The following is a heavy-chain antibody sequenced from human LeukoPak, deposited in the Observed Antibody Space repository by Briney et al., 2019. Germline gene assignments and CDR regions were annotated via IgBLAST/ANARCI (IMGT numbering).Heavy chain of an antibody. CDR3: AKDLDSSSSAPDY. V-gene: IGHV3-23*01. CDR2: ISGGGGST. CDR1: GFTFSSYA. Sequence: GGSLRLSCAASGFTFSSYAMSWVRQAPGKGLGWVSAISGGGGSTYYADSVKGRFTISRDNSKNTLYLQTNSLRAEDTAVYYCAKDLDSSSSAPDYWGQGTLVTVSS. J-gene: IGHJ4*02. D-gene: IGHD6-6*01.